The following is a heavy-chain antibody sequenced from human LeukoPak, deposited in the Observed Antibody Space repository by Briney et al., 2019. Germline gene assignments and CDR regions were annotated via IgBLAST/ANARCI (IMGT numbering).Heavy chain of an antibody. CDR1: GYTFTSYA. D-gene: IGHD4-11*01. CDR2: INTNTGNP. CDR3: VRAIRTTVTTLSAY. J-gene: IGHJ4*02. Sequence: RASVKVSCKASGYTFTSYAMNWVRQAPGQGLEWMGWINTNTGNPTYAQGFTGRFVFSLDTSVSTAYLQISSLKAEDTAVYYCVRAIRTTVTTLSAYWGQGTLVTVSS. V-gene: IGHV7-4-1*02.